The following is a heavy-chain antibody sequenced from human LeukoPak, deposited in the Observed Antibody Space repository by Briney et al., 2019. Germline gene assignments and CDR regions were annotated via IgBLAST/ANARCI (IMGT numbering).Heavy chain of an antibody. V-gene: IGHV4-31*11. CDR3: ARAGVSYYDSSGYPDAFDI. Sequence: SETLSLTCAVYGGSFSDYYWSWIRQHPGKGLEWIGYIYYSGSTYYNPSLKSRVTISVDTSKNQFSLKLSSVTAADTAVYYCARAGVSYYDSSGYPDAFDIWGQGTMVTVSS. J-gene: IGHJ3*02. CDR2: IYYSGST. D-gene: IGHD3-22*01. CDR1: GGSFSDYY.